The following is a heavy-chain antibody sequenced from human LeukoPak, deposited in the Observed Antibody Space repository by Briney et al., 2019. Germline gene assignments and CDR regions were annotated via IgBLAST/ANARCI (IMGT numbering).Heavy chain of an antibody. D-gene: IGHD1-26*01. J-gene: IGHJ4*02. Sequence: GESLQISFQGSGYSFTSYWIGWVRPMPGKGLEWMGVIYPGDSHTRYSPSFQGQVTISADKSISTAFLQWSSLKASDTAMYYCARHLSGSYSGYYFDYWGQGTLVTVSS. V-gene: IGHV5-51*01. CDR3: ARHLSGSYSGYYFDY. CDR2: IYPGDSHT. CDR1: GYSFTSYW.